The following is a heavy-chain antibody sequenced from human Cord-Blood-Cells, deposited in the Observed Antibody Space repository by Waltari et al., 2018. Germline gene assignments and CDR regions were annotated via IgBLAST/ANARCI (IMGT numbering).Heavy chain of an antibody. CDR3: ARIRIAAAGYWYFDL. CDR2: IFSNDEK. D-gene: IGHD6-13*01. CDR1: GFSLRNARMG. J-gene: IGHJ2*01. Sequence: QVTLKESGPVLVKPTETLTLTCTVSGFSLRNARMGVSWIRQPPGKALEWLAHIFSNDEKSYSTSLKSRLTISKDTSKSQVVLTMTNMDPVDTATYYCARIRIAAAGYWYFDLWGRGTLVTVSS. V-gene: IGHV2-26*01.